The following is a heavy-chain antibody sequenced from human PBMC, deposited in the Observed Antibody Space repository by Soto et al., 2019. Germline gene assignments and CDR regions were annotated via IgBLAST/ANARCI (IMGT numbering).Heavy chain of an antibody. Sequence: QVQLQESGPGLVKPSQTLSLTCTVSGGSISSGDYYWSWIRQPPGKGLEWIGYIYYSGSTYYNPSQKCRVTISVDTSENHVPLKLSSVTAADTPVYYGARSYSGRHIVVVTDGGQGTLGAVSA. CDR3: ARSYSGRHIVVVTD. CDR1: GGSISSGDYY. J-gene: IGHJ1*01. CDR2: IYYSGST. D-gene: IGHD2-21*02. V-gene: IGHV4-30-4*01.